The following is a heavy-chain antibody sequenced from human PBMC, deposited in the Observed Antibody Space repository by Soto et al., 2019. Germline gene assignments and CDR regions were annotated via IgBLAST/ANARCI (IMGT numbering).Heavy chain of an antibody. D-gene: IGHD1-7*01. CDR1: GYTLTSYD. J-gene: IGHJ6*02. V-gene: IGHV1-8*01. Sequence: ASVKVSCKASGYTLTSYDINWVRQATGQGLEWMGWMNPNSGNTGYAQKFQGRVTMTRNTSISTAYMELSSLRSEDTAVYYCAKDGLTGTTAPYYYYGMDVWGQGTTVTVSS. CDR2: MNPNSGNT. CDR3: AKDGLTGTTAPYYYYGMDV.